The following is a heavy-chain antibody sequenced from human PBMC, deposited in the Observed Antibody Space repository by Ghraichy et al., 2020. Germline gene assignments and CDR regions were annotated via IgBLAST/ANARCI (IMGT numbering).Heavy chain of an antibody. CDR2: IYTSGST. D-gene: IGHD3-10*01. CDR1: GGSISRNY. V-gene: IGHV4-4*07. Sequence: SETLSLICTVSGGSISRNYWSWIRQPAGKGLQWIGRIYTSGSTNYNPSLKSRVTMSVDTSKNQFSLKLSSVTAADTAVYYCARDGTYDYGSGSDSRPNWFDPWGQGTLVTVSS. J-gene: IGHJ5*02. CDR3: ARDGTYDYGSGSDSRPNWFDP.